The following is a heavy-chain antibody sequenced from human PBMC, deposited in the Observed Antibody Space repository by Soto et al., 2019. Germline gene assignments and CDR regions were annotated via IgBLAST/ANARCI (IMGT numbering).Heavy chain of an antibody. J-gene: IGHJ5*02. CDR1: GFSFTAYW. CDR2: IDPSDSDT. CDR3: ARSQLDRFDP. Sequence: GESLKISCRGFGFSFTAYWIDWVRQMPGKGLEWMGRIDPSDSDTPYSPSFQGHVTFSADKSTSTAYLQWNSLKPSDSAIYYCARSQLDRFDPWGQGTQVTVSS. V-gene: IGHV5-10-1*01. D-gene: IGHD1-1*01.